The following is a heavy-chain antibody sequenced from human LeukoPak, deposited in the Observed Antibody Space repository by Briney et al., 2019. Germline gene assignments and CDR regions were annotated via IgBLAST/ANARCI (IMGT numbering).Heavy chain of an antibody. CDR1: GYTFTSYG. CDR2: ISAYNGNT. CDR3: ARVGGSSPKYHYYYYMDV. D-gene: IGHD1-26*01. Sequence: GASVKVSCKASGYTFTSYGISWVRQAPGQGLEWMGWISAYNGNTNYAQKLQGRVTMTTDTSTSTAYMELSRLRSDDTAVYYCARVGGSSPKYHYYYYMDVWGKGTTVTVSS. J-gene: IGHJ6*03. V-gene: IGHV1-18*01.